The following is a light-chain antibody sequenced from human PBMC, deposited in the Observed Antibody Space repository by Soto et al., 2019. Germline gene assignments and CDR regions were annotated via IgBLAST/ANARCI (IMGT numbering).Light chain of an antibody. Sequence: EIVLTQSPATLSLSPGERATLSCRASQSVSSYLAWYQQKPGQGPRLLIYDASNRATGIPGRFSGSGSGTDFTLTISSLEPEDSAVYYCQQRSDLVTFGGGTKVEIE. CDR2: DAS. V-gene: IGKV3-11*01. J-gene: IGKJ4*01. CDR3: QQRSDLVT. CDR1: QSVSSY.